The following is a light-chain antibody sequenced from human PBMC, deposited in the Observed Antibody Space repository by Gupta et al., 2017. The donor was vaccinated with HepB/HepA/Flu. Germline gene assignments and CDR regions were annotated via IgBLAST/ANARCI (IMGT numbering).Light chain of an antibody. J-gene: IGKJ4*01. V-gene: IGKV3-20*01. CDR3: QQDCSSVT. Sequence: EIVLTQSPGTLSFSPGEGATLSCRASQSVRSGYLAWYQQKAGQAPRLLIYGASSRATGITDRFSGSGYGKDFTLTSNRLEHEDFAVYYWQQDCSSVTFGGGTKVEIK. CDR2: GAS. CDR1: QSVRSGY.